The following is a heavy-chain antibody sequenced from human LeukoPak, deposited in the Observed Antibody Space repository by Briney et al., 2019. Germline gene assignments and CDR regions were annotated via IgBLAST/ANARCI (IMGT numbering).Heavy chain of an antibody. Sequence: ASVKVSCKASGYTFTSYDINSGRQATGQGLEWMGWMNPNSGNTGYAQKFQGRVTMTRNTSISTAYMELSSLRSEDTAVYYCARGIEMVPAGEYYFDYWGQGTLVTVSS. D-gene: IGHD4/OR15-4a*01. CDR2: MNPNSGNT. CDR1: GYTFTSYD. CDR3: ARGIEMVPAGEYYFDY. V-gene: IGHV1-8*01. J-gene: IGHJ4*02.